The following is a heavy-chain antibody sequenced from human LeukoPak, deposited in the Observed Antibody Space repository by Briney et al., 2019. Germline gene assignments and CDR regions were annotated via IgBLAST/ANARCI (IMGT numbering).Heavy chain of an antibody. J-gene: IGHJ5*02. Sequence: GGSLRLSCAASGFTFSSYWMSWVRQAPGKGLEWVANIKQDGSEKYYVDSVKGRCTIFRDNAKNSLYLQMNSLRAEDTAVYYCARGGVWLRGNWFAPWGQGTLVTVSS. CDR1: GFTFSSYW. V-gene: IGHV3-7*01. CDR3: ARGGVWLRGNWFAP. CDR2: IKQDGSEK. D-gene: IGHD3-10*01.